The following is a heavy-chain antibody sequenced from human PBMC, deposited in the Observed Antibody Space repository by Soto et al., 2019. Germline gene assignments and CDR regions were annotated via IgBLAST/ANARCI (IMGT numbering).Heavy chain of an antibody. CDR1: GGPMSGYY. Sequence: SETLSLTCRVSGGPMSGYYWSWVRLAPGKGLEWIGYVYYTGSTNYNPSLQSRVSLSVDTSNKHFSLSLSLVTAADTAVYFCARSIAVPSGHIDHWCQGSRVTVSS. CDR3: ARSIAVPSGHIDH. J-gene: IGHJ4*02. CDR2: VYYTGST. D-gene: IGHD6-6*01. V-gene: IGHV4-59*01.